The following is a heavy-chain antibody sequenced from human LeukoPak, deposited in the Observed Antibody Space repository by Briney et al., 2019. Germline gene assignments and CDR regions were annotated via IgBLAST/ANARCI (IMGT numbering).Heavy chain of an antibody. Sequence: GGSLRLSCAASGFTFSSYAMHWVRQAPGKGLEWVAVISYDGSNKYYADSVKGRFTISRDNSKNTLYLQMNSLRAGDTAVYYSARVRSSSTSRDNWFDPWGQGTLVTVSS. D-gene: IGHD2-2*01. CDR3: ARVRSSSTSRDNWFDP. CDR2: ISYDGSNK. CDR1: GFTFSSYA. J-gene: IGHJ5*02. V-gene: IGHV3-30*04.